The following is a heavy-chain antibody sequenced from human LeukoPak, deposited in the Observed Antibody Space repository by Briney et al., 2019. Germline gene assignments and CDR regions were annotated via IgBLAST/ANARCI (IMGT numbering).Heavy chain of an antibody. Sequence: GAAVTVSFTSSGYSFRICGISLVRQPPAQGLEWVGWISAYNGNTNHAQKLQGRVTMATDTSASTAYMELRSLRSDDTAVYYCARARYGSGSYDDAFDMWGQGTMVTVSS. CDR1: GYSFRICG. J-gene: IGHJ3*02. CDR2: ISAYNGNT. CDR3: ARARYGSGSYDDAFDM. V-gene: IGHV1-18*01. D-gene: IGHD3-10*01.